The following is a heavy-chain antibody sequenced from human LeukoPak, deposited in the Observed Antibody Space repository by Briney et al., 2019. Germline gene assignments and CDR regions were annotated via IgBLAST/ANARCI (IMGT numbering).Heavy chain of an antibody. CDR2: IRYDGSNK. D-gene: IGHD6-6*01. CDR1: GFTFSSYG. CDR3: AKDLYSSSSGWFDY. Sequence: PGGSLRLSCAASGFTFSSYGMHWVRQAPGKGLEWVAFIRYDGSNKYYADSVKGRFTISRDNSKNTLYLQMNSLRAEDTAVYYCAKDLYSSSSGWFDYWGQGTLVTVSS. V-gene: IGHV3-30*02. J-gene: IGHJ4*02.